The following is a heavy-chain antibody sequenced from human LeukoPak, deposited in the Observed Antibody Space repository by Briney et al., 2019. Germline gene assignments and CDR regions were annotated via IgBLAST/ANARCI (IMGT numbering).Heavy chain of an antibody. CDR2: IYYSGST. D-gene: IGHD3-22*01. J-gene: IGHJ4*02. Sequence: PSETLSLTCTVSGGSITSNSYYWGWIRQPRGNGLEWIGSIYYSGSTYYNPSLKSRVTISVDTSKNQFSLKLSSVTAADTAVYYCARGRRGYYDSSGYYRYYFDYWGQGTLVTVSS. CDR1: GGSITSNSYY. CDR3: ARGRRGYYDSSGYYRYYFDY. V-gene: IGHV4-39*07.